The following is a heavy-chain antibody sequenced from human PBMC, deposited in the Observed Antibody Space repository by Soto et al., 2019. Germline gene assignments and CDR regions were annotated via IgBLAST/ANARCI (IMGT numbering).Heavy chain of an antibody. Sequence: ASVKVSCKVSGYTLTELSMHWVRQAPGKGLEWMGGFDPEDGETIYAQKFQGRVTMTEDTSTDTAYMELSSLRSEDTAVYYCATEPNPLLTEGDAFDIWGQGTMVTVSS. CDR1: GYTLTELS. J-gene: IGHJ3*02. D-gene: IGHD2-21*01. V-gene: IGHV1-24*01. CDR2: FDPEDGET. CDR3: ATEPNPLLTEGDAFDI.